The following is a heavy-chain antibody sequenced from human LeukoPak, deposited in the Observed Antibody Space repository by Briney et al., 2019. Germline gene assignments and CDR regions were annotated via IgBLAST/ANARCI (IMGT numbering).Heavy chain of an antibody. CDR3: AKVNSYYGSGKLRGHYFDY. Sequence: GGSLRLSCAASGFIFSNYAMQWVRQAPGMGLEWVAFIRYDGGNTYYADSVKGRFTISRDNSKNTLYLQMNSLRAEDTAVYYCAKVNSYYGSGKLRGHYFDYWGQGTLVTVSS. J-gene: IGHJ4*02. CDR2: IRYDGGNT. CDR1: GFIFSNYA. V-gene: IGHV3-30*02. D-gene: IGHD3-10*01.